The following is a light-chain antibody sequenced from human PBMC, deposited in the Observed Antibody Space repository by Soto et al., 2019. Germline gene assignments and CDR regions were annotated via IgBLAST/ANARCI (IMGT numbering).Light chain of an antibody. CDR3: QHYGDSLSLT. CDR2: DGS. Sequence: IVLTQSPGTLSLSPAQRATLSCRASQNVSSNHLAWYQRMPGQAPRLLIYDGSRRATGIPDRFSGSGSGTNFTLTINRLEPEDFAEYYCQHYGDSLSLTFGGGTKVDIK. CDR1: QNVSSNH. V-gene: IGKV3-20*01. J-gene: IGKJ4*01.